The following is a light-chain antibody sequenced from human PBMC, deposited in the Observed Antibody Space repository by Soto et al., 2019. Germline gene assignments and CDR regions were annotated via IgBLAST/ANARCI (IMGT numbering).Light chain of an antibody. CDR2: GAS. J-gene: IGKJ4*02. CDR3: QQYDSSPLT. Sequence: EIVLTQSPGTLSLSPGERATLSCRASQSVSSSYLAWYQQKPGQAPRLLIYGASSRATGIPDRFSGSGSGTDFTLTISRLEPDDFAVYYCQQYDSSPLTFGVGTKVEIK. V-gene: IGKV3-20*01. CDR1: QSVSSSY.